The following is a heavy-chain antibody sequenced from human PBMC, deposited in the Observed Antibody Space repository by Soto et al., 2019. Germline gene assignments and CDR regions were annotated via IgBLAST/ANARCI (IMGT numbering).Heavy chain of an antibody. D-gene: IGHD3-22*01. CDR3: ASEWYYYYSSGYCYFDY. Sequence: QLQLQESGPGLVKPSETLSLTCTVSGGSISSSSYYWGWIRQPPGKGLEWIGSIYYSGSTYYNPSLKSQVTLSVYTSNDQSSLKLSPVAAADTAVYYCASEWYYYYSSGYCYFDYWGQGTLVTVSS. V-gene: IGHV4-39*01. CDR2: IYYSGST. CDR1: GGSISSSSYY. J-gene: IGHJ4*02.